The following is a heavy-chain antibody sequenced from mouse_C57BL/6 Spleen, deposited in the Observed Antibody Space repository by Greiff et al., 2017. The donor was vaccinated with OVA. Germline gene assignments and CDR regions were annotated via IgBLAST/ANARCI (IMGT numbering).Heavy chain of an antibody. CDR2: INPNNGGT. D-gene: IGHD3-2*02. J-gene: IGHJ3*01. V-gene: IGHV1-18*01. CDR3: ARYGTAQDRWFAY. CDR1: GYTFTDYN. Sequence: VQLQQSGPELVKPGASVKIPCKASGYTFTDYNMDWVKQSHGKSLEWIGDINPNNGGTIYNQKFKGKATLTVDKSSSTAYMELRSLTSEDTAVYYCARYGTAQDRWFAYWGQGTLVTVSA.